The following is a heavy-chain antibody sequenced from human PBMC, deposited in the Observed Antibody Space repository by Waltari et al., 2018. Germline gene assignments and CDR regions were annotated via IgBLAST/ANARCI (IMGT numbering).Heavy chain of an antibody. V-gene: IGHV4-61*08. CDR2: FYYDGST. CDR1: GGSIRSSAYY. D-gene: IGHD3-16*01. Sequence: QVQLQASGPGLVQPSETLSRTCTVSGGSIRSSAYYWSWVRQPPGKRLEWIGYFYYDGSTNYNPSLRSRVTISADTSKNQFFLMLSSVTTADTAQYYCARHPGGWGAFDYWGQGPLVTVSS. CDR3: ARHPGGWGAFDY. J-gene: IGHJ4*02.